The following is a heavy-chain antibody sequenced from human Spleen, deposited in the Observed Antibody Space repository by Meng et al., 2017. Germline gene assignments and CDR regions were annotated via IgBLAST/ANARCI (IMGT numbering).Heavy chain of an antibody. D-gene: IGHD4-11*01. CDR3: ARGPTTMAHDFDY. V-gene: IGHV4-34*01. CDR2: INHSGST. J-gene: IGHJ4*02. CDR1: GGSFSDYY. Sequence: QGRVHPGVAGLLQPSETLSLTCVVSGGSFSDYYWSWIRQPPGKGLEWIGEINHSGSTNYNPSLESRATISVDTSQNNLSLKLSSVTAADSAVYYCARGPTTMAHDFDYWGQGTLVTVSS.